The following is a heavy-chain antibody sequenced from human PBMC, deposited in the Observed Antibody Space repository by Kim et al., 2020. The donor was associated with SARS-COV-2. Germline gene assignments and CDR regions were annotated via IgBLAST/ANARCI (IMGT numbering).Heavy chain of an antibody. Sequence: STNYNPSLKSRVTISVDTSKNQFSLKLSSVTAADTAVYYCASSSGRRFWGWGQGTLVTVSS. V-gene: IGHV4-34*01. J-gene: IGHJ4*02. CDR3: ASSSGRRFWG. CDR2: ST. D-gene: IGHD3-16*01.